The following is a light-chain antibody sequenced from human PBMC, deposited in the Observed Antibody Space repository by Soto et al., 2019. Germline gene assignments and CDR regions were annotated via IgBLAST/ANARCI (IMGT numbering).Light chain of an antibody. CDR3: SSYTSSSTPFV. J-gene: IGLJ1*01. CDR1: SSDVGGYIY. V-gene: IGLV2-14*01. Sequence: QSVLTQPASVSGSPGQSITISCTGTSSDVGGYIYVSWYQQHPGKAPKLIIYEVSNRPSGVSNRFSASKSGNTASLTISGLQAEDEADYYCSSYTSSSTPFVFGTGTKVTVL. CDR2: EVS.